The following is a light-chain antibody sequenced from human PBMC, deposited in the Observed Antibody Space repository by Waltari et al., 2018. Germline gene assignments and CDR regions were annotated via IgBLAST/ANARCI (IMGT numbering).Light chain of an antibody. J-gene: IGKJ4*01. V-gene: IGKV2-28*01. CDR2: WGS. CDR3: MQSLQTPLT. Sequence: DIVMTQSPLSLPVTPGEPASISCRSSQSLRHSNGINYLDWYLQKPGQSPQLLIYWGSDRACGVPDRFTGSGSGTDFTLKISRVEAEDVGVYYCMQSLQTPLTFGGGTKVEIK. CDR1: QSLRHSNGINY.